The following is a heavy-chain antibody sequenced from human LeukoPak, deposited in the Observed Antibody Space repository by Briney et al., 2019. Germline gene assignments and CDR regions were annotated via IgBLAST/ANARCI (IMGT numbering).Heavy chain of an antibody. CDR3: ARAVRSYYFDY. CDR2: IYYSGST. CDR1: GGSISSYY. V-gene: IGHV4-59*01. D-gene: IGHD4-17*01. Sequence: SETLSLTCTVSGGSISSYYWSWIRQPPGKGLEWIGYIYYSGSTNYNPSLKSRVTISVDTSKNQFSLKLSSVTAADTAVYYCARAVRSYYFDYWGQGTLVTVSS. J-gene: IGHJ4*02.